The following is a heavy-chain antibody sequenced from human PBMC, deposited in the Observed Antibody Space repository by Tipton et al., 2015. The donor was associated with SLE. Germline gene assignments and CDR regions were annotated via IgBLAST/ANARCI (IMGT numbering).Heavy chain of an antibody. V-gene: IGHV3-48*03. CDR3: ARDDDPGGNPEDYYYYYGMDV. CDR1: GFTFSSYE. J-gene: IGHJ6*02. CDR2: ISSSGSTI. Sequence: SLRLSCAASGFTFSSYEMNWVRQAPGKGLEWVSYISSSGSTIYYADSVKGRFTISRDNAKNSLYLQMNSLRAEDTAVYYCARDDDPGGNPEDYYYYYGMDVWGQGTTVTVSS. D-gene: IGHD4-23*01.